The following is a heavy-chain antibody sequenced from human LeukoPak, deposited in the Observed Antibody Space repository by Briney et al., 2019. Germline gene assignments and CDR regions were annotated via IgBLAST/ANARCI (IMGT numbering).Heavy chain of an antibody. CDR2: LYYGGST. CDR3: AGGTIFGVVMDV. D-gene: IGHD3-3*01. CDR1: GGSISSYY. J-gene: IGHJ6*02. Sequence: RPSETLSLTCTVSGGSISSYYWSWIRQPPGKGLEWIGYLYYGGSTIYNPSLKSRVTISVDTSKNQFSLKLTSVTAADTAVYYCAGGTIFGVVMDVWGQGTTVTVSS. V-gene: IGHV4-59*01.